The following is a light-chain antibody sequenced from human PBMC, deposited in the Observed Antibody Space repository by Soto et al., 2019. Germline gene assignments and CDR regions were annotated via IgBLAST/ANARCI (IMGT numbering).Light chain of an antibody. CDR1: QSVFYSSNNKNY. V-gene: IGKV4-1*01. CDR2: WAS. CDR3: QQYYSTPPYN. Sequence: DIVMTQSPDSLAVSLGERATINCKSSQSVFYSSNNKNYLAWYQQKPGQPPKLLIYWASTRESGVPDRFSGSGSGTDFTLTISSLQAEDVAVYYCQQYYSTPPYNFGQGTKLEIK. J-gene: IGKJ2*01.